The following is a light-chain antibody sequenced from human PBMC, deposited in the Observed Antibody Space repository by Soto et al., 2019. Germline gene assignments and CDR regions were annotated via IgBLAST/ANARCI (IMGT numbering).Light chain of an antibody. CDR3: SSYAGSKNSV. V-gene: IGLV2-8*01. Sequence: QSALTQPPSASGSPGQSVTISCTGTSSDVGGYNYVSWYQQHPDKAPKLMIYEVSKRPSGVPDRFSGSKSGNTASLTVSGLQAEDEADYYRSSYAGSKNSVFGGGTKLTVL. CDR1: SSDVGGYNY. J-gene: IGLJ3*02. CDR2: EVS.